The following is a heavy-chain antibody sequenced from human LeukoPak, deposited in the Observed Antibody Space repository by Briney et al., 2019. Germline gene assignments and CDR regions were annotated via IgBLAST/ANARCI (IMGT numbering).Heavy chain of an antibody. V-gene: IGHV3-7*01. J-gene: IGHJ4*02. CDR1: GFSFSENW. Sequence: PGGSLGLSCAASGFSFSENWMSWVRQAPGKGLEWVAYIKKTGSETYYVDSVKGRFTITRDNTRNSLFLQMYSLRAEDTAVYFCAREDGYCSGGNCYSCFDSWGQGTLVTVSS. CDR2: IKKTGSET. D-gene: IGHD2-15*01. CDR3: AREDGYCSGGNCYSCFDS.